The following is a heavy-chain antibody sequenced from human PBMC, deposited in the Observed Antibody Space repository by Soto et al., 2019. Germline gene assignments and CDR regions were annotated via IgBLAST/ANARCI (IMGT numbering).Heavy chain of an antibody. CDR1: GYTFTGYY. V-gene: IGHV1-2*04. Sequence: ASVKVSCKASGYTFTGYYMHWVRQAPGQGLEWMGWINPNSGGTNYAQKFQGWVTMTRDTSISTAYMELSRLRSDDTAVYYCARGGKQYCSGGSCYSGEGDYYYYGMDVWGQGTTVTVSS. J-gene: IGHJ6*02. CDR3: ARGGKQYCSGGSCYSGEGDYYYYGMDV. CDR2: INPNSGGT. D-gene: IGHD2-15*01.